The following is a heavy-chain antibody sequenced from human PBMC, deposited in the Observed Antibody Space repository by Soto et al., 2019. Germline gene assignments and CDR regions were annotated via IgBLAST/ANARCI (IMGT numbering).Heavy chain of an antibody. J-gene: IGHJ6*02. D-gene: IGHD6-13*01. CDR2: IDPSDSYT. CDR3: ARHIAAAGHYYYGMDV. Sequence: PGESLKISCKGSGYSFTSYWISWVRQMPGKGLEWMGRIDPSDSYTNYSPSFQGHVTISADKSISTAYLQWSSLKASDTTMYYCARHIAAAGHYYYGMDVWGQGTTVTVSS. CDR1: GYSFTSYW. V-gene: IGHV5-10-1*01.